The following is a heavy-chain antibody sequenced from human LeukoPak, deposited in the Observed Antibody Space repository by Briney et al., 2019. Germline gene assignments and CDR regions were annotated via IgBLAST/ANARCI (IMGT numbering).Heavy chain of an antibody. CDR1: GYTFTNYG. D-gene: IGHD6-19*01. CDR3: ARMGYSSDSYFDY. J-gene: IGHJ4*02. Sequence: GASVKVPCKASGYTFTNYGISWVRQAPGQGLEWMGWISAYNGNTNYAQKLQGRVTMTTDTSTSTAYMELRSLRSEDTAVHYCARMGYSSDSYFDYWGQGTLVAVSS. V-gene: IGHV1-18*01. CDR2: ISAYNGNT.